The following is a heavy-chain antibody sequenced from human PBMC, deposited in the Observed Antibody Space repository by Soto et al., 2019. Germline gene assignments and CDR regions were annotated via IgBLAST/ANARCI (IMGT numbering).Heavy chain of an antibody. V-gene: IGHV3-7*03. Sequence: EVQLVESGGGLVQPGGSLRLSCAASGFTFSSYWMSWVRQAPGKGLEWVANIKQDGSEKYYVDSVKGRFTISRDNAKNSLYLQMNSLRAEDTAVYYCARLPLGRRYCSSTSCSQHYYYYYGMDVWGQGTTVTVSS. CDR3: ARLPLGRRYCSSTSCSQHYYYYYGMDV. D-gene: IGHD2-2*01. J-gene: IGHJ6*02. CDR1: GFTFSSYW. CDR2: IKQDGSEK.